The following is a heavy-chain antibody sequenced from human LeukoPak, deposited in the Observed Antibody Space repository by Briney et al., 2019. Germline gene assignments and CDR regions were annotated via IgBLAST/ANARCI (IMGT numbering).Heavy chain of an antibody. CDR2: IYYSGST. J-gene: IGHJ6*03. V-gene: IGHV4-59*08. Sequence: PSETLSLTCTVSGGSISSYYWSWIRQPPGKGLEWIGYIYYSGSTNYNPSLKSRVTISVDTSKNQFSLKLSSVTAADTAVYYCARAFVQNYYYYYMDVWGKGTTVTISS. CDR3: ARAFVQNYYYYYMDV. CDR1: GGSISSYY.